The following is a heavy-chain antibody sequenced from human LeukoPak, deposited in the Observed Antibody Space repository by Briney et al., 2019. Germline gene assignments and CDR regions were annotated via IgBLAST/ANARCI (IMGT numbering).Heavy chain of an antibody. V-gene: IGHV4-59*01. J-gene: IGHJ4*02. CDR2: ISYSGST. Sequence: SETLSLTCTVSGGSINSYYWSWIRQPPGKGLEWIGYISYSGSTNYNPSLKSRVTISVDTSKNLFFLKLTSVTAADTALYYCARGNANWGRGTLVTVSS. CDR1: GGSINSYY. CDR3: ARGNAN.